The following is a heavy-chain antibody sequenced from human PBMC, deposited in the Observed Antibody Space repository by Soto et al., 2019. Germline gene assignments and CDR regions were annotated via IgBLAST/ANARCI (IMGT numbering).Heavy chain of an antibody. CDR2: INPNSGGT. CDR1: GYTFTGYY. D-gene: IGHD3-16*01. J-gene: IGHJ5*02. Sequence: QVQLVQSGAEVKKPGASVKVSCKASGYTFTGYYMHWVRQAPGQGLEWMGWINPNSGGTNYAQKFQGWVTMTRDTSISTAYMELSRLRSDDTAVYYCAGQRRGGVGSSPYSIWFDPWGQGTLVTVSS. CDR3: AGQRRGGVGSSPYSIWFDP. V-gene: IGHV1-2*04.